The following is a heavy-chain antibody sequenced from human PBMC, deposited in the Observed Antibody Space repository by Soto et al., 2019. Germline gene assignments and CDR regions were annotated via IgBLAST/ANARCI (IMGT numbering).Heavy chain of an antibody. J-gene: IGHJ3*02. CDR3: ARGSDYIWGSYRQARVAAFDI. CDR2: IYYSGST. Sequence: SETLSLTCTVSGGSISSYYWSWIRQPPGKGLEWIGYIYYSGSTNYNPSLKSRVTISVDTSKNQFSLKLSSVTAADTAVYYCARGSDYIWGSYRQARVAAFDIWGQGTMVTVS. V-gene: IGHV4-59*01. D-gene: IGHD3-16*02. CDR1: GGSISSYY.